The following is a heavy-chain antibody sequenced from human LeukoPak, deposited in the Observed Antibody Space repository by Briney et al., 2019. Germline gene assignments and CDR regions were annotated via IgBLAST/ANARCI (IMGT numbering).Heavy chain of an antibody. CDR3: AREAVTIFALVRTQTTKSPHRFDP. Sequence: ASVKVSCKASGGTFSNYAINWVRQAPGQGLDWMGIINPSGGSTNYAQNFQGRVTMTRDMSTSTVYMELSSLRSEDTAVYYCAREAVTIFALVRTQTTKSPHRFDPWGQGTLVTVSS. CDR2: INPSGGST. D-gene: IGHD3/OR15-3a*01. CDR1: GGTFSNYA. J-gene: IGHJ5*02. V-gene: IGHV1-46*01.